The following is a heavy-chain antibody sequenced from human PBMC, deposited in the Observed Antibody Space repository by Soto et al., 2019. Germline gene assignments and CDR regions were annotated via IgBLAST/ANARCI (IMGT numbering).Heavy chain of an antibody. Sequence: QVQLAQSGAEVKKPGSSVKVSCKASGGTLSTYGINWVRQAPGQGLEWVGRIIPMSGIMTYAQKFQGRVTITADKSSTTASMELSSLRSDDTAVYYCAIEVSVPVPPDFYYFVDVWGKGTAVTVSS. CDR1: GGTLSTYG. J-gene: IGHJ6*03. CDR3: AIEVSVPVPPDFYYFVDV. CDR2: IIPMSGIM. V-gene: IGHV1-69*04.